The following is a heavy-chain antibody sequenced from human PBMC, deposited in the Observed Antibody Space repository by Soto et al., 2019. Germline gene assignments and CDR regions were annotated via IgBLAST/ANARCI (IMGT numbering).Heavy chain of an antibody. V-gene: IGHV1-2*04. J-gene: IGHJ3*02. CDR2: INPNSGGT. CDR3: ARESFRVVAATARNAFDI. D-gene: IGHD2-15*01. Sequence: ASVKVSCKASGYTFTGYYMHWVRQAPGQGLEWMGWINPNSGGTNYAQKFQGWVTMTRDTSISTAYMELSRLRSDDTAVYYCARESFRVVAATARNAFDIWGQGTMVT. CDR1: GYTFTGYY.